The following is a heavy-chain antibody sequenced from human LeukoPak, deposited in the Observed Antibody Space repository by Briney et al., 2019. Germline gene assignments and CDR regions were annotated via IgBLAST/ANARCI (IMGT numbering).Heavy chain of an antibody. CDR2: IYYSGST. Sequence: SETLSLTCSVSGGSISSGVYYWSWIRQPPGKGLEWIGYIYYSGSTYYNPSLKSRVTISVDTSKNQFSLKLSSVTAADTAVYYCARTVRGVNHWGQGTLVTVSS. V-gene: IGHV4-30-4*08. D-gene: IGHD3-10*01. CDR3: ARTVRGVNH. J-gene: IGHJ5*02. CDR1: GGSISSGVYY.